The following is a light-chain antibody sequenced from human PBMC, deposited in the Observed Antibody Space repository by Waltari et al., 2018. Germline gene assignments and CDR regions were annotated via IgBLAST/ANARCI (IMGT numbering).Light chain of an antibody. CDR3: GTWDSSLSGAV. J-gene: IGLJ7*01. CDR1: SSNIGNNY. V-gene: IGLV1-51*02. CDR2: ENT. Sequence: QSVLTQPPSVSAAPGQRVTISCPGGSSNIGNNYVSWYRQFPGTAPKLLIYENTERPSGIPGRFSGSKSGTSATLDITGLQAGDEADYYRGTWDSSLSGAVFGGGTHLTVL.